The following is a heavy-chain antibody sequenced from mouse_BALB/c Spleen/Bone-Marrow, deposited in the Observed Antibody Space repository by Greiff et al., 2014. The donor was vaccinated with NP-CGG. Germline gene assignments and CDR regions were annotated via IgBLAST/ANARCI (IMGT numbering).Heavy chain of an antibody. J-gene: IGHJ3*01. CDR3: ARPFTTVVATVFAY. Sequence: VQLKESGGDLVKPGGSLKLSCAASGFSFSGYGMSWVRQTPDKRLEWVATIGVGGTYTYYPDSVKGRFTFSKDNAKNTMYLRMSRLKSEDTAMYYCARPFTTVVATVFAYWGHGTLVTVSA. CDR1: GFSFSGYG. V-gene: IGHV5-6*01. CDR2: IGVGGTYT. D-gene: IGHD1-1*01.